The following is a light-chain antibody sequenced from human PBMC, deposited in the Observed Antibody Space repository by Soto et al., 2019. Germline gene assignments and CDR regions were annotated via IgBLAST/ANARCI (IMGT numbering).Light chain of an antibody. V-gene: IGKV1-39*01. CDR1: QSIDTY. CDR3: QQSYSTPLT. CDR2: AAS. J-gene: IGKJ4*01. Sequence: DIQMTQSPSSLSASVGDRVTIPCRASQSIDTYLNWYQQKPGKAPKLLIYAASSLQSGVPSRFSGGGSGTDFTLTISNLQPEDFAAYFCQQSYSTPLTFGGGTKVDI.